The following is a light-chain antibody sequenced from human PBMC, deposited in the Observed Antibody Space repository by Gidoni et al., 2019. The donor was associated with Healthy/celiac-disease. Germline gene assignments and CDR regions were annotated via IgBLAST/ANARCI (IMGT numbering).Light chain of an antibody. Sequence: ESVLTQSPGTLSLSPGERATLSCRASQSVSSSYLAWYQQKPGHAPRLLIYGASSRATGIPDRFSGSGSGTDFTLTISRLEPEDFAVYYCQQYGSSYTFGQGTKLEIK. CDR2: GAS. CDR1: QSVSSSY. CDR3: QQYGSSYT. V-gene: IGKV3-20*01. J-gene: IGKJ2*01.